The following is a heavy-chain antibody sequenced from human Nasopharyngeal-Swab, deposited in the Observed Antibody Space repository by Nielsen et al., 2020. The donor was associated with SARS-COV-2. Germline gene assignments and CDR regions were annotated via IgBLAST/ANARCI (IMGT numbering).Heavy chain of an antibody. CDR3: AKGGNSGWLQSAEYFDY. J-gene: IGHJ4*02. Sequence: GESLKISCAASGFTFSSYAMSWVRQAPGTGLEWVSVIYSGGSSTYYADSVKGRFTISRDNSKNTLYLQMNSLRAEDTAVYYCAKGGNSGWLQSAEYFDYWGQGTLVTVSS. D-gene: IGHD5-24*01. CDR2: IYSGGSST. V-gene: IGHV3-23*03. CDR1: GFTFSSYA.